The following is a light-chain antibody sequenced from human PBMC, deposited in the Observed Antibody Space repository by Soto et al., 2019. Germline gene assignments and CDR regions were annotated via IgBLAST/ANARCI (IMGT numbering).Light chain of an antibody. CDR3: QQYKNWPPCT. V-gene: IGKV3-15*01. CDR1: QSVSSH. J-gene: IGKJ1*01. Sequence: EVVMTQSPATLSASPGERATLSCRASQSVSSHLAWYQQKPGQAPRLLIYGASTRASGIPTRFSGSGSGTQFTLTISSLQSEDFAVYYCQQYKNWPPCTFGQGTKVDIK. CDR2: GAS.